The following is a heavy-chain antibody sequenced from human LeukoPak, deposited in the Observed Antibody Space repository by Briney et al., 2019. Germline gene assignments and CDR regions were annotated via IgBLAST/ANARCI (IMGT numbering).Heavy chain of an antibody. Sequence: SETPSLTCTVSGGSISHYFWSWIRQPPGKALEWIGYIYYSGSTNYNPSLKSRVTISVDPSKNQFSLKLNSVTAADTAVYYCAKTVAGYWYFDLWGRGTLVTVSS. CDR1: GGSISHYF. CDR3: AKTVAGYWYFDL. D-gene: IGHD6-19*01. CDR2: IYYSGST. J-gene: IGHJ2*01. V-gene: IGHV4-59*08.